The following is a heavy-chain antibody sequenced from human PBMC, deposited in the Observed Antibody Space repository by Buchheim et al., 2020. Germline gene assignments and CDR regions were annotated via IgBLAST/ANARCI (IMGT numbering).Heavy chain of an antibody. CDR3: AKDRGSVITSYYFYGMDV. Sequence: QVQLVESGGGVVQPGRSLRLSCAASGFTFSSYGMHWVRQAPGKGLEWVAVISHDGSNKYYADSVKGRFTISRDNSKNTLYLQMNSLRAEDTAVYYCAKDRGSVITSYYFYGMDVWGQGTT. CDR2: ISHDGSNK. V-gene: IGHV3-30*18. CDR1: GFTFSSYG. D-gene: IGHD3-16*01. J-gene: IGHJ6*02.